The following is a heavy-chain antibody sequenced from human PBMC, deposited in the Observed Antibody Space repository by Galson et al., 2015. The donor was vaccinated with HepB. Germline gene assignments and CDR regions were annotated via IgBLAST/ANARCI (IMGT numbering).Heavy chain of an antibody. J-gene: IGHJ3*01. D-gene: IGHD3-22*01. V-gene: IGHV3-9*01. Sequence: SLRLSCAPSGFTFDDYAMHRVRQAPGKGLEWVSGVNWNSGNIGYADSVKGRFTISRDNAKTSLYLQMNSLRAEDTALYYCAIASYSYESTGYGFAFDVWGQGTMVTVSS. CDR2: VNWNSGNI. CDR1: GFTFDDYA. CDR3: AIASYSYESTGYGFAFDV.